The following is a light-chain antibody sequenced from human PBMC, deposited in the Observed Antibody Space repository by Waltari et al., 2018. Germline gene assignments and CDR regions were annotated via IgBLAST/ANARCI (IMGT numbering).Light chain of an antibody. V-gene: IGKV1-5*03. J-gene: IGKJ1*01. Sequence: DIQMTQSPSTLSASVGDRVTITCRASQNINSWLAWYQQKPGKAPKLLIYKASNLEIGVPSRFSGSGSGAEFTLTISGLQPDDFATYYCQQYLSYSAFGQGTKVDFK. CDR2: KAS. CDR3: QQYLSYSA. CDR1: QNINSW.